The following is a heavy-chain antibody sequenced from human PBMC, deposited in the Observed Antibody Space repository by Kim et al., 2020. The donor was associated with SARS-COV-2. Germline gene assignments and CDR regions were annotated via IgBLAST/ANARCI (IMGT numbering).Heavy chain of an antibody. Sequence: GGSLRLSCAASGFTFSNAWMNWVRQAPGRGLEWVGRIKSKTNGGTTAYGAPVKGRFTISRDDSKNTLYLQMNSLRTEDTAVYYCTSDIGDYCGGDCYSRVWGQGTTVTVSS. D-gene: IGHD2-21*02. CDR3: TSDIGDYCGGDCYSRV. J-gene: IGHJ6*02. CDR1: GFTFSNAW. V-gene: IGHV3-15*01. CDR2: IKSKTNGGTT.